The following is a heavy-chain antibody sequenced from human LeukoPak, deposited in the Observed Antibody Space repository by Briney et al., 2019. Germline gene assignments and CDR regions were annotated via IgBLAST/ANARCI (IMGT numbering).Heavy chain of an antibody. Sequence: ASVNVSCKDSGGTFSSYAISWGREPPGPGDGSMGGLVPIFGTANYAQKFQGRVTITADKSTSTAYMELSSLRSEDTAVYYCATSGSPYVFIGSYWGQGTLVTVSS. V-gene: IGHV1-69*06. D-gene: IGHD3-16*01. CDR3: ATSGSPYVFIGSY. CDR1: GGTFSSYA. CDR2: LVPIFGTA. J-gene: IGHJ4*02.